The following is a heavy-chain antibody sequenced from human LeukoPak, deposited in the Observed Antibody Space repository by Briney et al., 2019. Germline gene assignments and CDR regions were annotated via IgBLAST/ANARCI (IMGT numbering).Heavy chain of an antibody. CDR2: ISFDGGTK. Sequence: GGSLRPSCAASGFTFSRTSMHWVRQSPGKGLEWVAVISFDGGTKYYADSVKGRLTVSRDNSKKALYLQMNSLRTEDTAVYFCARGLTAIRGIEYSYYGMDVWGQGTTVTVSS. D-gene: IGHD3-10*01. V-gene: IGHV3-30-3*01. J-gene: IGHJ6*02. CDR3: ARGLTAIRGIEYSYYGMDV. CDR1: GFTFSRTS.